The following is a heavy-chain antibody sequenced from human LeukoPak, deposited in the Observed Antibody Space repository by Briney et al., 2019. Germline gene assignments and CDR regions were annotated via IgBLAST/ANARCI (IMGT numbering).Heavy chain of an antibody. Sequence: SETLSLTCTVSGGSISSYYWSWIRQPPGKGLEWIGYIYYSGSTNYNPSLKSRVTISVDTSKNQFSLKLSSVTAADTAVYYCARESPVSVYSLVGAIVDYWGQGTLATVSS. J-gene: IGHJ4*02. CDR1: GGSISSYY. D-gene: IGHD1-26*01. CDR2: IYYSGST. V-gene: IGHV4-59*12. CDR3: ARESPVSVYSLVGAIVDY.